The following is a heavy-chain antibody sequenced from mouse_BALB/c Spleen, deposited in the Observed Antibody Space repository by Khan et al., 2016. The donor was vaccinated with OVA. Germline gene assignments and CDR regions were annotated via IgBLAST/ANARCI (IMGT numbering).Heavy chain of an antibody. J-gene: IGHJ2*01. CDR3: ARTYGSDFDY. Sequence: VQLKESGPELVKPGASVKISCKASGYSFTGYFMNWVMQSHGKSLEWIGRINPHIGETFYNQKFRDKASLTVDESSSTAHMELRSLASEDSAVYYCARTYGSDFDYWGQGTTLKVSS. V-gene: IGHV1-20*02. D-gene: IGHD1-1*01. CDR2: INPHIGET. CDR1: GYSFTGYF.